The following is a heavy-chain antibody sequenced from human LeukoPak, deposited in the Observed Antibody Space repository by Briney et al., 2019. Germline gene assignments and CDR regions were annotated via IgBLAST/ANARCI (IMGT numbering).Heavy chain of an antibody. CDR3: ARDAEVLGLGWFDP. D-gene: IGHD3-10*01. CDR1: GFTFNVYS. V-gene: IGHV3-48*02. CDR2: ISSSSVNI. J-gene: IGHJ5*02. Sequence: PGGSLRLSCAASGFTFNVYSMNWVRQAPGKGPEWISFISSSSVNIYYADSVKGRFTISRGNAKNSLYLQMNSLRDEDTAVYYCARDAEVLGLGWFDPWGQGTLVTVSS.